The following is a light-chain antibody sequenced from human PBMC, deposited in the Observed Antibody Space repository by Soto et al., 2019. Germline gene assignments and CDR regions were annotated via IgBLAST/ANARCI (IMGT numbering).Light chain of an antibody. CDR1: SSDVGRYNY. CDR3: SSYTSSSARV. V-gene: IGLV2-14*01. CDR2: EVS. Sequence: QSALTQPASVSGSPGQSITFSCTGTSSDVGRYNYVSWYQQHPGKAPKLMIYEVSNRPSGVSNRFSGSKSGNTASLTISGLQAEDEADYYCSSYTSSSARVFGGGTKLTVL. J-gene: IGLJ3*02.